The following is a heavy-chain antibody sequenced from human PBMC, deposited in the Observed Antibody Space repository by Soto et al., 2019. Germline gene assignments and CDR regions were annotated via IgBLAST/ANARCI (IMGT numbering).Heavy chain of an antibody. J-gene: IGHJ4*02. CDR1: GFTFSSYS. CDR3: ARDSIYSSLYIKH. CDR2: ISSSSSYI. Sequence: GVSLRLSCAASGFTFSSYSMNWVRQAPGKGLEWVSSISSSSSYIYYADSVKGRFTISRDNAKNSLYLQMNSLRAEDTAVYYCARDSIYSSLYIKHWGQGTLVTAPQ. D-gene: IGHD6-13*01. V-gene: IGHV3-21*01.